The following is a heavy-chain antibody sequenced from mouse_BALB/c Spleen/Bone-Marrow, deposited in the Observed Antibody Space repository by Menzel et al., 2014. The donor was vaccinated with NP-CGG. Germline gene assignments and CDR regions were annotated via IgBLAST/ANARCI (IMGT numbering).Heavy chain of an antibody. CDR3: TRHYYGSSFDY. CDR2: IRLKSNNYAT. Sequence: KVEESGGGLVQPGGSMKLSCVASGFTFSNYWMNWVRQSPEKGLEWVAEIRLKSNNYATHYAESVKGRFTISRDDSKSSVYLQMNNLRAEDTGIYYCTRHYYGSSFDYWGQGTTLTVSS. V-gene: IGHV6-6*02. D-gene: IGHD1-1*01. CDR1: GFTFSNYW. J-gene: IGHJ2*01.